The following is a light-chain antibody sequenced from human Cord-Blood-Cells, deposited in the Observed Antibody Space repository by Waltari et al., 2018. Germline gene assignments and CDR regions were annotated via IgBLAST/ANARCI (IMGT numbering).Light chain of an antibody. CDR1: QSVSSSY. CDR2: GAS. J-gene: IGKJ1*01. CDR3: QQYGSSPRT. V-gene: IGKV3-20*01. Sequence: EIVLTQSPGTRSFSPGERATLSCRASQSVSSSYLAWYQQKPGQAPRLLIYGASSRATGIPDRFSGSGSGTEFTLTISRLEPEDFAVYYCQQYGSSPRTFGQGTKVEIK.